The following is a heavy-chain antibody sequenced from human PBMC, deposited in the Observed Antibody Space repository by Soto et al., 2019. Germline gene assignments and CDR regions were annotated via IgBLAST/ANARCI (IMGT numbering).Heavy chain of an antibody. CDR2: IYWDDDK. Sequence: QITLKESGPTLVKPTQTLTLTCTFSGFTLSTSAVGVGWIRQPPGKALEWLALIYWDDDKRYSPSLKSRLTITKDTSKNQVVLTMTNMDPVDTATYYCARLSIQELTNYYDYWGQGTLVTVSS. D-gene: IGHD3-16*02. V-gene: IGHV2-5*02. CDR3: ARLSIQELTNYYDY. J-gene: IGHJ4*02. CDR1: GFTLSTSAVG.